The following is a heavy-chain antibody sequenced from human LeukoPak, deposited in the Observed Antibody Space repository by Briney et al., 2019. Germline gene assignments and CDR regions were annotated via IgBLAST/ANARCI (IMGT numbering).Heavy chain of an antibody. CDR3: AKVIDPDCIVTTSDF. D-gene: IGHD2-15*01. CDR1: GFTFSSYA. CDR2: ISGSGGST. Sequence: PGGSLRLSCAASGFTFSSYAMSWVRQAPGKGLEWVSAISGSGGSTYYADSVKGRFTISRDNSKNTLYLQMNSLRAEDTAVYYCAKVIDPDCIVTTSDFWGQGTMVTVSS. V-gene: IGHV3-23*01. J-gene: IGHJ3*01.